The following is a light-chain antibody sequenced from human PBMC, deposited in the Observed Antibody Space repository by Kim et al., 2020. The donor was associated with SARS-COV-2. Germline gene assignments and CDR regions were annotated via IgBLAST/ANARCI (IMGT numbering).Light chain of an antibody. CDR1: ALPNQY. CDR2: KDT. V-gene: IGLV3-25*03. CDR3: QSPDSSATWV. Sequence: SYELTQPPSASVSPGQTARITCSGDALPNQYVYWYQQRPGRAPVLIIYKDTERPSGVPERISGSSSGTTATLTISGVQAEDESDYYCQSPDSSATWVFGGGTKLTVL. J-gene: IGLJ3*02.